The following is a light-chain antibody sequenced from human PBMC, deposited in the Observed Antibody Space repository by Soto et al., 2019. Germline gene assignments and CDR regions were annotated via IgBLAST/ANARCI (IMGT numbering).Light chain of an antibody. CDR1: QSVSIN. CDR2: DAS. J-gene: IGKJ5*01. CDR3: QQYNNWPPIT. Sequence: EIVLTQSPATLSLSPGERATLSCRASQSVSINLAWYQQKPGQAPRLLIYDASNRPTGIPARFTGSGSGTDFNLTISSLQSEDFAVYYCQQYNNWPPITFGQGTRLEIK. V-gene: IGKV3-11*01.